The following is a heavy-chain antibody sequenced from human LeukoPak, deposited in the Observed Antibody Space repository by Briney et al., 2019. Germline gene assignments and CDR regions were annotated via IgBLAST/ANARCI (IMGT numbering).Heavy chain of an antibody. V-gene: IGHV4-59*01. D-gene: IGHD2-15*01. CDR3: ARQGNVAATGGIYYYYYYGMDV. Sequence: SETLSLTCTVSGGSISSYYWSWIRQPPGKGLEWIGYIYYTGNTNYNPSLKSRVTISVDTSKNQFSLEMTSVTAADTAVYYCARQGNVAATGGIYYYYYYGMDVWGQGTTVTVSS. CDR2: IYYTGNT. CDR1: GGSISSYY. J-gene: IGHJ6*02.